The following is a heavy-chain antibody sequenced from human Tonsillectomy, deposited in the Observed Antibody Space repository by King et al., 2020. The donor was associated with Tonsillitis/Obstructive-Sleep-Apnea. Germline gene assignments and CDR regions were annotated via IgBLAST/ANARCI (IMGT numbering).Heavy chain of an antibody. D-gene: IGHD2-2*01. CDR1: GGTFSNYG. CDR3: ARGRSEYQLQPSHYYYMDV. J-gene: IGHJ6*03. CDR2: IIPIFETA. V-gene: IGHV1-69*01. Sequence: QLVQSGAEVKKPGSSVKVSCKASGGTFSNYGISWVRQAPGQGLEWMGGIIPIFETANYAQNFQGRATITADESTSTAYMELTSLRSEDTAVYYCARGRSEYQLQPSHYYYMDVWGKGTTVTVSS.